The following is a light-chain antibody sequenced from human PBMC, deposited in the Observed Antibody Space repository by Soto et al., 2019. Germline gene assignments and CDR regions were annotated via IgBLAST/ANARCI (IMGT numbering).Light chain of an antibody. CDR3: QQYNSYSWT. CDR1: QDISNY. V-gene: IGKV1-33*01. CDR2: DAS. J-gene: IGKJ1*01. Sequence: DIRMTQSPSSLSSSVGYIFTISCQSSQDISNYLNWYQQKPGKAPKLLIYDASNLETGVPSRFSGSGSGTEFTLTISSLQPDDFATYHCQQYNSYSWTFGQGTKVDIK.